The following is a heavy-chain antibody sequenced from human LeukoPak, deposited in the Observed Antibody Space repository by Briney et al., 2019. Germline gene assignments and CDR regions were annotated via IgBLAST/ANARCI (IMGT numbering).Heavy chain of an antibody. V-gene: IGHV3-9*01. CDR3: ATLGYRIYDFWSGYVFDY. Sequence: GGSLRLSCAASGFTFDDYAMHWVRQAPGKGLEGVSGISWNSGSIGYAVSVKGRITISRDNAKNSLYLQMNSLRAEDTALYYCATLGYRIYDFWSGYVFDYWGQGTLVTVSS. D-gene: IGHD3-3*01. J-gene: IGHJ4*02. CDR2: ISWNSGSI. CDR1: GFTFDDYA.